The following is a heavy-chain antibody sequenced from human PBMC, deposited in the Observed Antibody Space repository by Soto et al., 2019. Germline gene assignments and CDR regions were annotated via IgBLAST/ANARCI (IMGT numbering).Heavy chain of an antibody. CDR3: ARERPDGSRLDP. Sequence: SETLSLTCTVSGGSMSSYYWSWIRQPPGKGLEWIGYIYYSGSTIYNPSLKSRVTISVDTSKNQFSLKLSSVTAADTAVYYCARERPDGSRLDPWGQGTLVTVSS. V-gene: IGHV4-59*12. CDR2: IYYSGST. D-gene: IGHD6-13*01. J-gene: IGHJ5*02. CDR1: GGSMSSYY.